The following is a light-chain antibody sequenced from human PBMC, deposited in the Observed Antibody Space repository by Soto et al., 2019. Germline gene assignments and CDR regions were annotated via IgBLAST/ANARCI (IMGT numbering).Light chain of an antibody. CDR2: EVS. CDR1: SSDVGSYNR. Sequence: HSALTKPPSVSGLPGQSVTISCTRTSSDVGSYNRVSWYQQPPGTAPKLMIYEVSNRPSGVPDRFSGSKSGNTASLTISGLQAEDEADYYCSSYTTSSTYVFGTGTKVTVL. J-gene: IGLJ1*01. V-gene: IGLV2-18*02. CDR3: SSYTTSSTYV.